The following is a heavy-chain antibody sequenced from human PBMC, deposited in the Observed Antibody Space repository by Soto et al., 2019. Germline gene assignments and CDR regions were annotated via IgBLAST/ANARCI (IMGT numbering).Heavy chain of an antibody. CDR1: GFTFSNYA. CDR2: ISYDGSNK. D-gene: IGHD3-3*01. CDR3: ARDKRDLRFLEWSYYFDY. Sequence: QVQLVESGGGVVQPGRSLRLSCAPSGFTFSNYAMHWVRQAPGKGLEWVAVISYDGSNKYYADSVKGRFTISRDNSKNTRYLQMNSLIAEDTAVYYCARDKRDLRFLEWSYYFDYWGQGTLVTVSS. J-gene: IGHJ4*02. V-gene: IGHV3-30-3*01.